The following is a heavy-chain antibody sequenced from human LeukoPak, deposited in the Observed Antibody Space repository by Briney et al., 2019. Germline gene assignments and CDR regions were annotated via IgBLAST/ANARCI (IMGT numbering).Heavy chain of an antibody. V-gene: IGHV4-39*07. Sequence: PSETLSLTCTVSGGSISSGTYYWGWVRQPPGKGLEWIGTIYYSGTTYYNPSLKSRVTISIDTSKNHFSLKLSSVTAADTAIYYCARDFSSSSTVYYYYCMDVWGKGTTVTVSS. CDR3: ARDFSSSSTVYYYYCMDV. J-gene: IGHJ6*03. D-gene: IGHD6-6*01. CDR1: GGSISSGTYY. CDR2: IYYSGTT.